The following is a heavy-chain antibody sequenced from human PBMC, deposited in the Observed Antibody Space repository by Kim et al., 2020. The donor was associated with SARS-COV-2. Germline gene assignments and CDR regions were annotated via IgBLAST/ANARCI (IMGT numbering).Heavy chain of an antibody. D-gene: IGHD3-22*01. Sequence: GGSLRLSCVASGFTFSGNSMNWVRQTPGKGLEWISYISNSGGTIHSAAAVKGRITITSDNDKNLLFLQMNSLLGEDTAEYYCAGPQTTVPCGYYASLGQG. V-gene: IGHV3-48*01. CDR2: ISNSGGTI. CDR3: AGPQTTVPCGYYAS. CDR1: GFTFSGNS. J-gene: IGHJ5*02.